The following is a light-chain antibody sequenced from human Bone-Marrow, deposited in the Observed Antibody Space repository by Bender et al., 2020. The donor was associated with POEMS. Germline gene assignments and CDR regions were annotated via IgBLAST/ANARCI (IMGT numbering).Light chain of an antibody. CDR1: SSNIGTNP. V-gene: IGLV1-44*01. CDR2: INN. J-gene: IGLJ3*02. CDR3: QSYDTDLNGAGL. Sequence: QSVLTQPPSASGTPGQRVTISCSGSSSNIGTNPVNWYQQLPGTAPKLLIYINNQRPSGVPDRFSGSKSGTSASLAISGLQSEDEADYYCQSYDTDLNGAGLFGGGTKLIVL.